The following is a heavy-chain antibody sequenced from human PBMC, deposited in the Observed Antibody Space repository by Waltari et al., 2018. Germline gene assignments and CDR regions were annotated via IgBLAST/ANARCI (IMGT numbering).Heavy chain of an antibody. CDR1: EGTFLSYA. CDR3: ANHRDHGGGDY. CDR2: IIPIFGTA. Sequence: QVQLVPSGAEVKKPGSSVTVSCKASEGTFLSYAISWVRRAPGQGLEWMGGIIPIFGTANYAQKFQGRVTITTDESTSTAYMELSSLRSEDTAVYYCANHRDHGGGDYWGQGTLVTVSS. V-gene: IGHV1-69*05. J-gene: IGHJ4*02. D-gene: IGHD4-17*01.